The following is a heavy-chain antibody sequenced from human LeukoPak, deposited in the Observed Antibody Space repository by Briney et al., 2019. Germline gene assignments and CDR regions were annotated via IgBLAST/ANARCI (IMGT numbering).Heavy chain of an antibody. CDR2: LGGTNGYT. D-gene: IGHD2-2*01. J-gene: IGHJ4*02. Sequence: GGSLRLSCVLSGFTFSTYAVSGVRQPPGGGREGVSSLGGTNGYTYYADSVKGRFSISRDNSQNPLYLQMNPLEAEDPALYYCARVPSGCYACDFDYWGQGTLVTVSS. CDR3: ARVPSGCYACDFDY. CDR1: GFTFSTYA. V-gene: IGHV3-23*01.